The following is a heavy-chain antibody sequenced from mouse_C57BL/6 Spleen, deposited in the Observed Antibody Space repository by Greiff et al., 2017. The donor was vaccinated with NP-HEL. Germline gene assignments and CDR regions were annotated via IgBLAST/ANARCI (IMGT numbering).Heavy chain of an antibody. CDR2: ISSGSSTI. J-gene: IGHJ4*01. V-gene: IGHV5-17*01. D-gene: IGHD2-3*01. Sequence: DVKLVESGGGLVKPGGSLKLSCAASGFTFSDYGMHWVRQAPEKGLEWVAYISSGSSTIYYADTVKGRFTISRDNAKNTLFLQMTSLRSEDTAMYHCARDDGYYDAMDYWGQGTSVTVSS. CDR3: ARDDGYYDAMDY. CDR1: GFTFSDYG.